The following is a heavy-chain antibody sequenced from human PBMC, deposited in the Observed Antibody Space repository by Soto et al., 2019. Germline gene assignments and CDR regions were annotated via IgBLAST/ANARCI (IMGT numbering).Heavy chain of an antibody. J-gene: IGHJ3*02. CDR1: GGSISSGGSY. Sequence: QVQLQESGPGLVKPSQTLSLTCTVSGGSISSGGSYWSWIRQHPGKGLEWIGYIYYSGSTYYNPSLKRRVTISVDTSMTQFTLKLRSVIAVDTAVYYCAGVEYCAGSGYNAFDIWGQGTMVTVSS. CDR3: AGVEYCAGSGYNAFDI. V-gene: IGHV4-31*03. D-gene: IGHD5-12*01. CDR2: IYYSGST.